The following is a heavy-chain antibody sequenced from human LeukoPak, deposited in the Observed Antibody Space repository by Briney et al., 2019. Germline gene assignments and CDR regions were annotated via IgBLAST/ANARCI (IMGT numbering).Heavy chain of an antibody. CDR1: GGSISSYY. Sequence: SETLSLTCTVSGGSISSYYWSWIRQPPGKGLEWIGYIYYSGSTNYNPSLKSRVTISVDTSKNQFSLKLSSVTAADTAVYYCAGGSGYYYFDYWGQGALVTVSS. J-gene: IGHJ4*02. V-gene: IGHV4-59*01. D-gene: IGHD3-22*01. CDR2: IYYSGST. CDR3: AGGSGYYYFDY.